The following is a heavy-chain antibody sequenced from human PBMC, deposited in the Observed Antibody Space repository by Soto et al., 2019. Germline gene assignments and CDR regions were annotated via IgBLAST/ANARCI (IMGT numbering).Heavy chain of an antibody. J-gene: IGHJ6*02. CDR2: ISYDGSKK. D-gene: IGHD6-19*01. CDR1: GFTFSSYG. CDR3: VKDGSSGWPYYYGMDV. Sequence: VGSLRLSCAASGFTFSSYGMHWVRHAPGKGLEWVSVISYDGSKKYYADSVKGRFTISRDNSKNTLYLQMSSLRAEDTAVYYCVKDGSSGWPYYYGMDVWGQGTTVTAP. V-gene: IGHV3-30*18.